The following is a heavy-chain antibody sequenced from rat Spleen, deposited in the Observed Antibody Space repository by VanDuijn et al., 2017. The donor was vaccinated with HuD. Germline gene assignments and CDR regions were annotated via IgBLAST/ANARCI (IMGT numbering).Heavy chain of an antibody. J-gene: IGHJ3*01. D-gene: IGHD1-5*01. Sequence: QVQLKESGPGLVQPSQTLSLTCTVSGFSLTSYHISWVRQPPGKGLEWLGVIWIDGNTGYTSFLKSRLSISRDTSKSQVFLEMSSLQTEDTAIYFCSRDEYRNNWGFGYWGQGTLVTVSS. CDR1: GFSLTSYH. V-gene: IGHV2-43*01. CDR3: SRDEYRNNWGFGY. CDR2: IWIDGNT.